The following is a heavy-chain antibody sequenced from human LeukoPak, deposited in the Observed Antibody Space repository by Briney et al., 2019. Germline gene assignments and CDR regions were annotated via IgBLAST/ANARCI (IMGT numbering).Heavy chain of an antibody. V-gene: IGHV3-21*01. D-gene: IGHD3-3*01. CDR3: ARDLEDFLGYYGVFGY. J-gene: IGHJ4*02. CDR2: ISRSSSYI. Sequence: KPGGSLRLSCAASGFTFSSYSMNWVRQAPGKGLEWVSSISRSSSYIYYADSVKGRFTISRDNAKNSLYLQMNSLRAEDTAVYYCARDLEDFLGYYGVFGYWGQGTLVTVSP. CDR1: GFTFSSYS.